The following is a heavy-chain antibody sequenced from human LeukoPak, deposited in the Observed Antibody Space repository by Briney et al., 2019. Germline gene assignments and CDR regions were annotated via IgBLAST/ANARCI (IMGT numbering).Heavy chain of an antibody. CDR3: AKHTGYSYAKYYFDY. CDR1: GFTFSNYA. Sequence: GGSLRLSCAASGFTFSNYAMSWVRQAPGKGLEWVSAISGGGGSTYYADSVKGRFTISRDNSKNTLYLQMNSLRAEDTAVYYCAKHTGYSYAKYYFDYWGQGTLVTVSS. V-gene: IGHV3-23*01. J-gene: IGHJ4*02. D-gene: IGHD5-18*01. CDR2: ISGGGGST.